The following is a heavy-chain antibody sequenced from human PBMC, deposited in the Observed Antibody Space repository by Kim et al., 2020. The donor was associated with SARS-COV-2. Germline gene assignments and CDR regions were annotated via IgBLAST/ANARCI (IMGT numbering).Heavy chain of an antibody. D-gene: IGHD1-1*01. V-gene: IGHV1-2*02. CDR2: INPNSGVI. J-gene: IGHJ4*02. CDR3: ATEAGDCGSNDSENDY. CDR1: GYTFTGYY. Sequence: ASVKVSCRSSGYTFTGYYIHWVRQAPGQGLEWIGWINPNSGVISSAQKFQGRVIMTRDTSLGTAYMELGSLRSDDTAVYYCATEAGDCGSNDSENDYWGQ.